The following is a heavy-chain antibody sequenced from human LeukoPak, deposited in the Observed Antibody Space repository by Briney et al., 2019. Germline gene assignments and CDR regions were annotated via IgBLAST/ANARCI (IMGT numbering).Heavy chain of an antibody. V-gene: IGHV3-23*01. Sequence: GRSLRLSCAASGFTFSSYAMSWVRQAPGKGLEWVSAISGSGGSTYYADSVKGRFTISRDNSKNTLYLQMNSLRAEDTAVYYCAKVRNIVVVPAANFDYWGQGTLVTVSS. CDR3: AKVRNIVVVPAANFDY. D-gene: IGHD2-2*01. CDR1: GFTFSSYA. CDR2: ISGSGGST. J-gene: IGHJ4*02.